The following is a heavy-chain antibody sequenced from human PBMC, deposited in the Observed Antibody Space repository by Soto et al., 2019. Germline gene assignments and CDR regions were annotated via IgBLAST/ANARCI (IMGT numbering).Heavy chain of an antibody. J-gene: IGHJ4*02. D-gene: IGHD5-12*01. CDR3: ARFYSGYDYSFDY. Sequence: SETLSLTCTVSGGSISSSSYYWGWIRQPPGKGLEWIGSIYYSGSTYYNPSLKSRVTISVDTSKNQFSLKLSSVTAADTAVYYCARFYSGYDYSFDYWGQGTLVTVSS. CDR1: GGSISSSSYY. CDR2: IYYSGST. V-gene: IGHV4-39*01.